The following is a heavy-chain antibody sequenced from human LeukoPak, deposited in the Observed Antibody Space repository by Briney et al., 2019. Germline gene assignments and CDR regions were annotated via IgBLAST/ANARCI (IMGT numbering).Heavy chain of an antibody. CDR3: TTALSYYYDTSGYYSFDY. D-gene: IGHD3-22*01. V-gene: IGHV3-15*01. Sequence: GGSLRLSCAASGFTFSNAWMTWVRQAPGKGLEWVGRIKSKTDGGTTDYAAPVKGRFIISRNDSKDTLYLQMNSLKTEDTAVYHCTTALSYYYDTSGYYSFDYWGQGTLVTVSS. CDR2: IKSKTDGGTT. CDR1: GFTFSNAW. J-gene: IGHJ4*02.